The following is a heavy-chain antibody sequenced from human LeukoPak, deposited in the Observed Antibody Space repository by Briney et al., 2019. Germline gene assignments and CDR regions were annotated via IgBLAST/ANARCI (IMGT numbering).Heavy chain of an antibody. J-gene: IGHJ3*01. D-gene: IGHD7-27*01. CDR3: AREDDSWGPNNLDL. V-gene: IGHV1-46*01. CDR1: GYTFSNYY. Sequence: ASAKVSCKASGYTFSNYYMHWVRQAPGQGLEWMGIINPSDGSRSYAQKFQGRVTMTRDTSKSTVYMELSSLRSEDTAVYYCAREDDSWGPNNLDLWGQGTMVTVS. CDR2: INPSDGSR.